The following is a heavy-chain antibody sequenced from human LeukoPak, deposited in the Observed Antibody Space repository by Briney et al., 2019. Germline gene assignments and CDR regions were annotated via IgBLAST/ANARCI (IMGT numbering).Heavy chain of an antibody. CDR1: GFTFSNYA. J-gene: IGHJ4*02. CDR3: ARNPVAGYYFDY. Sequence: GGSLRLSCAATGFTFSNYAIHWGRQAPGKGLEWVAFISDDGSRQHYADSVKGRFTISRDISKNTLYLQMNSLRAEDTAVYYCARNPVAGYYFDYWGQGTLVTVSS. D-gene: IGHD6-19*01. V-gene: IGHV3-30-3*01. CDR2: ISDDGSRQ.